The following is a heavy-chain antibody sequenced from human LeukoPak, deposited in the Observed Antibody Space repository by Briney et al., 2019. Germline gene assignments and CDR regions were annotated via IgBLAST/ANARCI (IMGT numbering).Heavy chain of an antibody. J-gene: IGHJ1*01. D-gene: IGHD3/OR15-3a*01. CDR1: GFIFSDYY. Sequence: GGSLRLSCAASGFIFSDYYMSWIRQTPEKGLEWLSYISSSSGYKNYADSLKGRFTISRDNAKNSVHLQMNSLSAEDTAVYYCARQGLYDSSDFWTFQHWGQGTLVTVSS. V-gene: IGHV3-11*06. CDR2: ISSSSGYK. CDR3: ARQGLYDSSDFWTFQH.